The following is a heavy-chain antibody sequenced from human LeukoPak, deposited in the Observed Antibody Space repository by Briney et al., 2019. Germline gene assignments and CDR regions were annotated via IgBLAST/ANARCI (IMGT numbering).Heavy chain of an antibody. CDR3: ARRYCSSTSCHTSQNWFDP. Sequence: SETLSLTCAVYGGSFSGYYWSWIRQPPGKGLEWIGEINHSGSTNYNPSLKSRVTISVDTSKNQFSLKLSSVTAADTAVYYCARRYCSSTSCHTSQNWFDPWGQGTLVTVSS. J-gene: IGHJ5*02. V-gene: IGHV4-34*01. D-gene: IGHD2-2*02. CDR1: GGSFSGYY. CDR2: INHSGST.